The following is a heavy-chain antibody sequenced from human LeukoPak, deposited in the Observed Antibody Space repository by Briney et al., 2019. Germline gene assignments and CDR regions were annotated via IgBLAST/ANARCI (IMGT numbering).Heavy chain of an antibody. CDR2: ISGSGVST. D-gene: IGHD1-26*01. J-gene: IGHJ4*02. CDR3: AKTVGVNFFDY. CDR1: GFTFGTYA. Sequence: GGSLRLSCAASGFTFGTYAMSWVRRAPGKGLEGVSSISGSGVSTFYADSVKGRFTISRDNSKNTLYLQMHSLRGEDTAMYYCAKTVGVNFFDYWGQGTLVTVSS. V-gene: IGHV3-23*01.